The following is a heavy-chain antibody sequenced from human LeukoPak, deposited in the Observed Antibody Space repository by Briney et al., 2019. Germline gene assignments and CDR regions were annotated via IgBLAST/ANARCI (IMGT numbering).Heavy chain of an antibody. V-gene: IGHV1-18*01. Sequence: GASVNVSCKASGYTFPNYGVTWVRQAPGQGLEWMGWISPYNGNTNYAQKLQGRVTMTTDTSTSTVYMELRTLISDDTAVYYCARVKDRFSGSYYVGSGFDIWGQGTTVTVSS. CDR3: ARVKDRFSGSYYVGSGFDI. CDR2: ISPYNGNT. CDR1: GYTFPNYG. D-gene: IGHD1-26*01. J-gene: IGHJ3*02.